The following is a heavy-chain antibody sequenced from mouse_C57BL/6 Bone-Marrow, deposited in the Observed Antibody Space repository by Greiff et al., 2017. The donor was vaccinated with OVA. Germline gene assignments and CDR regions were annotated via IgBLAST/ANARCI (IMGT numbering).Heavy chain of an antibody. CDR3: ARRATTVVASMDY. CDR1: GYTFTSYW. J-gene: IGHJ4*01. Sequence: VQLQQPGAELVMPGASVKLSCKASGYTFTSYWMHWVKQRPGQGLEWIGEIDPSDSYTHYNQKFKGKSTLTVDKSSSTAYMQLSSLTYEDSAVYYCARRATTVVASMDYWGQGTSVTVSS. V-gene: IGHV1-69*01. D-gene: IGHD1-1*01. CDR2: IDPSDSYT.